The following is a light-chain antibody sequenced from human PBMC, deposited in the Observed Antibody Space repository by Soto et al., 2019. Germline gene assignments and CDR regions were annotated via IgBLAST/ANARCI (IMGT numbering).Light chain of an antibody. CDR2: AAS. J-gene: IGKJ4*01. V-gene: IGKV1-39*01. CDR1: QSISSY. Sequence: DIQMTQSPSSLSASVGDRVTITCRASQSISSYLNWYQQKPGKAPKLLIYAASSLKSGVPSRFSGSGSGKDFTLTIISLQPEDFATDYCQQSYSTLALTFGGGTKVEIK. CDR3: QQSYSTLALT.